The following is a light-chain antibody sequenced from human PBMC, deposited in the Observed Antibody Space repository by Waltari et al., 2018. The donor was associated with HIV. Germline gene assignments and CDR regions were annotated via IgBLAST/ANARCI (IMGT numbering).Light chain of an antibody. J-gene: IGKJ3*01. CDR2: GAS. CDR3: QHYNNWLLT. V-gene: IGKV3-15*01. CDR1: QSVSSN. Sequence: EIVMTQSPATLSVSPGERATLSCRASQSVSSNLAWYQQKPGQAPRLLSYGASTRATGIPARFSGSGSGTEVTLTISSLQSEDFAVYYCQHYNNWLLTFGPGTKVDIK.